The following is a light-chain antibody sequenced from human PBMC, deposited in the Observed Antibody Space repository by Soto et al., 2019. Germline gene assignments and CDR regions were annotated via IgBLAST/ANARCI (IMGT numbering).Light chain of an antibody. Sequence: QSVLTQPASVSGSPGQSITISCTGTSSDVGNYNLVSWYQQHPGKAPKLIIYEGSKRPSGVSHRFSGSKSGNTASLTISGLQAEDEADYHCCSFAGSTTFYVFATGTKLTVL. V-gene: IGLV2-23*01. CDR1: SSDVGNYNL. CDR2: EGS. CDR3: CSFAGSTTFYV. J-gene: IGLJ1*01.